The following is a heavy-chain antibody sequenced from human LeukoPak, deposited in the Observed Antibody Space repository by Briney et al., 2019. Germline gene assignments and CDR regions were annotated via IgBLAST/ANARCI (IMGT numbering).Heavy chain of an antibody. CDR3: VLSSGWYADAFDI. D-gene: IGHD6-19*01. Sequence: PGGSLRLSCAASGFTVSSNYMNWVRQAPGKGLEWVAVISYDGSNKYYADSVKGRFTISRDNSKNTLYLQMNSLRAEDTAVYYCVLSSGWYADAFDIWGQGTMVTVSS. J-gene: IGHJ3*02. V-gene: IGHV3-30*03. CDR2: ISYDGSNK. CDR1: GFTVSSNY.